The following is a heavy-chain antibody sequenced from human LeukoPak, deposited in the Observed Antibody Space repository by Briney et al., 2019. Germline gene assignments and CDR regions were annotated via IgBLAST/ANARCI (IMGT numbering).Heavy chain of an antibody. Sequence: PLRVSSTASGATFSRSAISWARQAPGQRLEWMGGIIPIFGTANYAQKIQGKVTITMDESTSTAYMELSSLRSEDTAVYYCARDGGIVVVPAAIGDYYYYMDVWGKGTTVTVSS. J-gene: IGHJ6*03. V-gene: IGHV1-69*05. CDR3: ARDGGIVVVPAAIGDYYYYMDV. CDR1: GATFSRSA. CDR2: IIPIFGTA. D-gene: IGHD2-2*01.